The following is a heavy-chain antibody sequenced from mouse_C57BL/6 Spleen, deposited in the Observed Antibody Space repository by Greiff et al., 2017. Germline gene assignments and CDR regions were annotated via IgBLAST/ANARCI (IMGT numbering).Heavy chain of an antibody. CDR1: GYTFTDYY. V-gene: IGHV1-76*01. CDR3: ARLLRYYFDY. CDR2: IYPGSGNT. Sequence: QVQLKQSGAELVRPGASVKLSCKASGYTFTDYYINWVKQRPGQGLEWIARIYPGSGNTYYNEKFKGKATLTAEKSSSTAYMQLSSLTSEDSAVYFWARLLRYYFDYWGQGTTLTVSS. D-gene: IGHD1-1*01. J-gene: IGHJ2*01.